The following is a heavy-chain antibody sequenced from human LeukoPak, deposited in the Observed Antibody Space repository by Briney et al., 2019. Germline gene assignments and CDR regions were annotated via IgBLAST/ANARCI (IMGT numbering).Heavy chain of an antibody. V-gene: IGHV3-30-3*01. CDR2: LSYDGSNE. Sequence: GGSLRLSCAASGFTFSRYAGHWVRQAPGKGLEWVALLSYDGSNECYADSVKGRFTISRDNSKNTLYLQMNSLRAEDSAVYYCARGRGSYSADYWGQGTLVTVSS. CDR3: ARGRGSYSADY. D-gene: IGHD1-26*01. CDR1: GFTFSRYA. J-gene: IGHJ4*02.